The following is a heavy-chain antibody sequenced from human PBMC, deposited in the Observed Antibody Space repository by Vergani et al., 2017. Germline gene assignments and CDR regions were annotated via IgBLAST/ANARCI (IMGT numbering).Heavy chain of an antibody. CDR1: GFTFSSYG. V-gene: IGHV3-33*01. CDR2: IWDDGSNK. J-gene: IGHJ4*02. CDR3: AGDPPYCSGGSGYPDY. D-gene: IGHD2-15*01. Sequence: QVQLVESGGGVVQPGRSLRLSCAASGFTFSSYGMHWVRQAPGKGLEWVAVIWDDGSNKYYADSVKGRCTISRDNSKNTLYLQMNSLRAEDTAVYYCAGDPPYCSGGSGYPDYWGQGTLVTVSS.